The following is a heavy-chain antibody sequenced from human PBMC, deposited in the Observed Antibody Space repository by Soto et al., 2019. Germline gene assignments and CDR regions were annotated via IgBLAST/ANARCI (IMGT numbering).Heavy chain of an antibody. CDR2: ITADGGT. CDR3: APHVSCSGGSCQYDAFAI. Sequence: GGSLRLSCEGSGFTVSSHARTWIRQAPGKGPEWVSTITADGGTYYADSVKGRFAMSRDTSESTLYLQMNSLGAEDTAAYYCAPHVSCSGGSCQYDAFAIRGQGTMVTVSS. D-gene: IGHD2-15*01. V-gene: IGHV3-23*01. J-gene: IGHJ3*02. CDR1: GFTVSSHA.